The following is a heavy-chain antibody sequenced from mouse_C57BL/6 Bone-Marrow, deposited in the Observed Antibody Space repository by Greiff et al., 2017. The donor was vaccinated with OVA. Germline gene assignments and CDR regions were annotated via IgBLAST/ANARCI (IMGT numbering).Heavy chain of an antibody. CDR3: ARRRRYYAMDY. CDR2: IYPGSGNT. Sequence: VKLMESGPELVKPGASVKISCKASGYSFTSYYIHWVKQRPGQGLEWIGWIYPGSGNTKYNEKFKGKATLTADTSSSTAYMQLSSLTSEDSAVYYCARRRRYYAMDYWGQGTSVTVSS. J-gene: IGHJ4*01. CDR1: GYSFTSYY. V-gene: IGHV1-66*01.